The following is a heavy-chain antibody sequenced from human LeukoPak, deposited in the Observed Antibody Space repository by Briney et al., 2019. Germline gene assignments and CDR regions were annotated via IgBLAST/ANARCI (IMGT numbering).Heavy chain of an antibody. J-gene: IGHJ4*02. CDR2: FYPGDSET. Sequence: HGGPLNIPGQGSGYSFISYSIGWVRQMPGKGLEGMGIFYPGDSETRYSPPFQGQDSILAVKAISPADMQGNSLEASDNAMYYCARQQWLSIDYWGQGTLVTVSS. D-gene: IGHD6-19*01. CDR3: ARQQWLSIDY. V-gene: IGHV5-51*01. CDR1: GYSFISYS.